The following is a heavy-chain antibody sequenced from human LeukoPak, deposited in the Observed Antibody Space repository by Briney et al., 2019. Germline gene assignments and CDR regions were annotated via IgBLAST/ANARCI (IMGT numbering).Heavy chain of an antibody. CDR3: ARDLGYSYGYRTGGDY. J-gene: IGHJ4*02. CDR2: ISSSGSTI. V-gene: IGHV3-48*03. CDR1: GFTFSSYE. Sequence: GGSLRLSCAASGFTFSSYEMSWVRQAPGKGLEWASYISSSGSTIYYADSVKGRFTISRDNAKNSLYLQMNSLRAEDTAVYYCARDLGYSYGYRTGGDYWGQGTLVTVSS. D-gene: IGHD5-18*01.